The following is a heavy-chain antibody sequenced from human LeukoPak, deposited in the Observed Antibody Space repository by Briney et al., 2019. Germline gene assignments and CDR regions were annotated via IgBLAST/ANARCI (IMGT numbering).Heavy chain of an antibody. CDR3: ARCSGGSCLNFDY. D-gene: IGHD2-15*01. J-gene: IGHJ4*02. V-gene: IGHV4-4*07. Sequence: PSETLSLTCTVSGGSISSYYWSWIRQPPGKGLEWIGRIHTSGSTNYNPSLKSRVTMSVDTSKNQFSLKLSSVTAADTAVYYCARCSGGSCLNFDYWGQGTLVTVSS. CDR2: IHTSGST. CDR1: GGSISSYY.